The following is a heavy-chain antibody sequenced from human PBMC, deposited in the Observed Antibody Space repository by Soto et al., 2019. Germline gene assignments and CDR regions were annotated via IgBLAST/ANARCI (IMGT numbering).Heavy chain of an antibody. CDR2: MNPNSGNT. V-gene: IGHV1-8*01. CDR1: GYTFTSYD. D-gene: IGHD3-10*01. J-gene: IGHJ6*03. CDR3: ARGPMVRGVHYYYYYMDV. Sequence: ASVKVSCKASGYTFTSYDINWVRQATGQGLEWMGWMNPNSGNTGYAQKFQGRVTMTRNTSISTAYMELSSLRSEDTAVYYCARGPMVRGVHYYYYYMDVWGKGTTVTVS.